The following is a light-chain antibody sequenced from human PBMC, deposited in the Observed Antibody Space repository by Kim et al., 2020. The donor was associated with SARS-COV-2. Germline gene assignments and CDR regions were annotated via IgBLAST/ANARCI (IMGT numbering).Light chain of an antibody. CDR3: STWDDSLNGYV. CDR1: SSTIETHT. CDR2: INN. J-gene: IGLJ1*01. V-gene: IGLV1-44*01. Sequence: GQRLTISRHGPSSTIETHTVVSYLQHPATAPTLLLYINNLRPSGVPDRFSRSKSATAASLAISGRQSEDEADYYCSTWDDSLNGYVFGTGTKVTVL.